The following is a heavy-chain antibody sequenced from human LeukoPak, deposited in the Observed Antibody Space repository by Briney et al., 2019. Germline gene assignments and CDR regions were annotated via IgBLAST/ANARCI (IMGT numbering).Heavy chain of an antibody. D-gene: IGHD3-10*01. V-gene: IGHV3-21*04. Sequence: GGSLRLSCAASGFTFSDYTMNWVRQAPGKGLEWISSITSHSSYIYYADSVKGRFTISRDNAKNSVFLQMNSLRAEDTAVYYCAKDAAFYGSGSYYFDYWGQGTLVTVSS. CDR1: GFTFSDYT. CDR2: ITSHSSYI. J-gene: IGHJ4*02. CDR3: AKDAAFYGSGSYYFDY.